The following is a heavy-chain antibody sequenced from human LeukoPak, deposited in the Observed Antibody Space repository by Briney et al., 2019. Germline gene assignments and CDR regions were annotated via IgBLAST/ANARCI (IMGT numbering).Heavy chain of an antibody. CDR1: GYTFTGYY. CDR3: ASPTLEVVTPDAFDI. CDR2: INPNSGGT. D-gene: IGHD3-22*01. Sequence: ASVKVSCKASGYTFTGYYMHWVRQAPGQGLEWMGWINPNSGGTNYAQKFQGRVTMTRDTSISTAYMELSRLRSDDTAVYYCASPTLEVVTPDAFDIWGQGTVVTVSS. J-gene: IGHJ3*02. V-gene: IGHV1-2*02.